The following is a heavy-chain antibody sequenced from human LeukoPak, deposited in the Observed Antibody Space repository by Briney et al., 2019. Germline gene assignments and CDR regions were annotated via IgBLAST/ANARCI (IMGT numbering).Heavy chain of an antibody. CDR1: GFTFSSYA. Sequence: GRSQRLSCAASGFTFSSYAMHWVRQAPGKGLEWVAVISYDGSNKYYADSVKGRFTISRDNSKNTLYLQMNSLRAEDTAVYYCARGALVIVAGVYYFDYWGQGTLVTVSS. J-gene: IGHJ4*02. D-gene: IGHD5-12*01. CDR2: ISYDGSNK. V-gene: IGHV3-30-3*01. CDR3: ARGALVIVAGVYYFDY.